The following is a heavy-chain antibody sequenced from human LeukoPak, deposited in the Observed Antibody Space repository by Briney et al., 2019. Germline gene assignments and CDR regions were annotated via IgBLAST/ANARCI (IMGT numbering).Heavy chain of an antibody. D-gene: IGHD3-3*01. J-gene: IGHJ4*02. V-gene: IGHV3-23*01. CDR3: ARTFGVDLYYFDY. CDR1: GFTFSSYA. Sequence: GGSLRLSCAASGFTFSSYAMSWVRQAPGKGLEWVSAISGSGGSTYYADSVKGRFTISRDDSNNTLYLHMNSLRAEDTAVYYCARTFGVDLYYFDYWGQGTLVTVSS. CDR2: ISGSGGST.